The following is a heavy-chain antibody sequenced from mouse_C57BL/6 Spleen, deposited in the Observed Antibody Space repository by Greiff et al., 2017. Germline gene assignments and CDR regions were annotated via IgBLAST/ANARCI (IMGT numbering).Heavy chain of an antibody. V-gene: IGHV1-64*01. CDR3: ATYYGSSPFYAMGY. D-gene: IGHD1-1*01. J-gene: IGHJ4*01. CDR2: IHPNSGST. CDR1: GYTFTSYW. Sequence: VQLQQPGAELVKPGASVKLSCKASGYTFTSYWMHWVKQRPGQGLEWIGMIHPNSGSTNYNEKFKSKATLTVDKSSSTAYMQLSSLTSEDSAVYYCATYYGSSPFYAMGYWGQGTSVTVSS.